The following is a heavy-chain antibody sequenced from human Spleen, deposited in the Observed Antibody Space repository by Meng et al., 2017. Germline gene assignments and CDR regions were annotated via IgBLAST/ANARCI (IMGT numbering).Heavy chain of an antibody. Sequence: SETLSLTCTVSGGSISSSSYYWGWIREPPGKGLEWIGSVYYSGSTYYNPSLKSRVTISVDTSKNQFSLKLSSVTAADTAIYYCARVAAGDCADYWGQGTLVTVSS. CDR3: ARVAAGDCADY. V-gene: IGHV4-39*07. D-gene: IGHD2-21*02. J-gene: IGHJ4*02. CDR2: VYYSGST. CDR1: GGSISSSSYY.